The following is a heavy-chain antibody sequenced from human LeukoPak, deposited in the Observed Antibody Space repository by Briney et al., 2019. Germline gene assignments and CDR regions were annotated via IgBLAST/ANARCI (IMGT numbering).Heavy chain of an antibody. CDR2: INPGGGST. V-gene: IGHV1-46*01. Sequence: ASVNVSCKASGYTFVNYYIDWVRQAPGQGLEWMGLINPGGGSTTYSQKFQGRVTMTRDTSTSTVYMELNSLRFEDTAVYYCARARTGDSDYWGQGTLVTVSS. CDR1: GYTFVNYY. CDR3: ARARTGDSDY. D-gene: IGHD7-27*01. J-gene: IGHJ4*02.